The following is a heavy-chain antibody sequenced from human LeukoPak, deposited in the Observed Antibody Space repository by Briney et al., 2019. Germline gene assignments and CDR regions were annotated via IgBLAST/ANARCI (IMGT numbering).Heavy chain of an antibody. V-gene: IGHV1-2*06. D-gene: IGHD3-22*01. Sequence: GASVKVSCKASGYTFTGYYMHWVRQAPGQGLEWMGRINPNSGGTNYAQKFQGRVTMTRDTSISTAYMELSRLRSDDTAVYYCARDSSGMYYFDYWGQGTLVTVSS. CDR1: GYTFTGYY. J-gene: IGHJ4*02. CDR2: INPNSGGT. CDR3: ARDSSGMYYFDY.